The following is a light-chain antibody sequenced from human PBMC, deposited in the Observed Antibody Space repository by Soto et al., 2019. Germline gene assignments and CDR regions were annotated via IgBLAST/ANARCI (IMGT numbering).Light chain of an antibody. J-gene: IGLJ1*01. CDR3: CSYAGSYV. V-gene: IGLV2-8*01. Sequence: QSALTQPPSASGSPGQSVTISCTGTSSDVGGYNYVSWYQQYPGKAPKVMIYDVNKRPSGVPDRFSGSKSGNTASLTISGLQAEDEADYYCCSYAGSYVFGTGTKLTVL. CDR2: DVN. CDR1: SSDVGGYNY.